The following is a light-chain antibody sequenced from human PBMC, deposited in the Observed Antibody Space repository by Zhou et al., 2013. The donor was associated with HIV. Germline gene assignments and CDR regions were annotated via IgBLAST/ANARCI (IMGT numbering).Light chain of an antibody. Sequence: EIVTTQSPATLSVSPGERATLSCRASQSVSSNLAWYQQKRGQAPRVLLYGAVTRVAGVPARFSGSGSGTEFTLTISSLQTEDFATYFCQQYSVWPPYTFGQGTKLEIK. V-gene: IGKV3D-15*01. CDR3: QQYSVWPPYT. CDR1: QSVSSN. CDR2: GAV. J-gene: IGKJ2*01.